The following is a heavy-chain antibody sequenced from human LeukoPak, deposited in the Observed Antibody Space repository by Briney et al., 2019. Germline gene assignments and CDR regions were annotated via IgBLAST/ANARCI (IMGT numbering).Heavy chain of an antibody. CDR2: IYYSGST. Sequence: PSETLSLTCTVSGGSISSGDYYWSWIRQPPGKGLEWIGYIYYSGSTYYNPSLKSRVTISVDTSKNQFSLKLSSVTAADTAVYYCARETTVTTFDYWGQGTLVTVSS. V-gene: IGHV4-30-4*01. J-gene: IGHJ4*02. D-gene: IGHD4-17*01. CDR1: GGSISSGDYY. CDR3: ARETTVTTFDY.